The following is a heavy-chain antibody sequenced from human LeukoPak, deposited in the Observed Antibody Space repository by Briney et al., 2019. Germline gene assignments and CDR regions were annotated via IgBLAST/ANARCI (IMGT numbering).Heavy chain of an antibody. CDR1: GGSISSSSYY. V-gene: IGHV4-39*01. Sequence: PSETLSLTCTVSGGSISSSSYYWGWIRQPPGKGLEWIGNIYYSGSTYYTPSLKSRVTLSVDTSKSQFSLKLSSVTAPDTAVYYCARVGGFGAVAGIVAYWGQGTLVTVSS. J-gene: IGHJ4*02. CDR2: IYYSGST. D-gene: IGHD6-19*01. CDR3: ARVGGFGAVAGIVAY.